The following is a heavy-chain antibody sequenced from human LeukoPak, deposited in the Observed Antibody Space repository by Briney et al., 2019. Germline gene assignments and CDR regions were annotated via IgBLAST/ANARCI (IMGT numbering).Heavy chain of an antibody. D-gene: IGHD6-19*01. Sequence: PGGSLRLSCAASGFTFSNAWMSWVRQAPGKGLEWVGRIKSKTDGGTTDYAAPVKGRFTISRDDSKNTLYLQMNSLKTEDTAVYYCTTATYVTSGWYFQVDYWGQGTLVTVSS. CDR3: TTATYVTSGWYFQVDY. CDR2: IKSKTDGGTT. V-gene: IGHV3-15*01. CDR1: GFTFSNAW. J-gene: IGHJ4*02.